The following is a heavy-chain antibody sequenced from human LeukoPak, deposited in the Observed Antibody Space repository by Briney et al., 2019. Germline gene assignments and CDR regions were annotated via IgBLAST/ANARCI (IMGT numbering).Heavy chain of an antibody. CDR3: ARWGEVYWYFDL. D-gene: IGHD3-16*01. V-gene: IGHV4-59*10. CDR1: GFTFSIYA. Sequence: GSLRLSCAASGFTFSIYAMSWVRQAPGKGLEWIGRIYTSGSTNYNPSLKSRVTISVDTSKNQFSLKLSSVTAADTAVYYCARWGEVYWYFDLWGRGTLVTVSS. J-gene: IGHJ2*01. CDR2: IYTSGST.